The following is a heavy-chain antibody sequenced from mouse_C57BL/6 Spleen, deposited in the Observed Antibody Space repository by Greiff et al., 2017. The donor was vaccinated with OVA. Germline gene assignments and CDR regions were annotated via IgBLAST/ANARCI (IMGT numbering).Heavy chain of an antibody. Sequence: QVQLQQSGAELARPGASVKLSCKASGYTFTSYGISWVKQRTGQGLEWIGEIYPRSGNTYYNEKFKGKATLTADKSSSTAYMELRSLTSEDSAVYFCASGGNSWFAYWGQGTLVTVSA. D-gene: IGHD2-1*01. J-gene: IGHJ3*01. CDR2: IYPRSGNT. V-gene: IGHV1-81*01. CDR3: ASGGNSWFAY. CDR1: GYTFTSYG.